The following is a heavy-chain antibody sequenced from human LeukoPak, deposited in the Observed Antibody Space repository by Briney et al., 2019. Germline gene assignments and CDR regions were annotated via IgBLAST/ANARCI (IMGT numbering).Heavy chain of an antibody. V-gene: IGHV3-23*01. CDR2: ISGSGGST. Sequence: GGSLRLSCAASGFTFSTYAMTWVRQAPGKGLEWVSAISGSGGSTYYADSVKGRFTISRDNSKNTLYLQMNGLRAEDTAVYYCAAARHAPYYYYYMDVWGKGTTVTVSS. CDR1: GFTFSTYA. CDR3: AAARHAPYYYYYMDV. J-gene: IGHJ6*03. D-gene: IGHD6-25*01.